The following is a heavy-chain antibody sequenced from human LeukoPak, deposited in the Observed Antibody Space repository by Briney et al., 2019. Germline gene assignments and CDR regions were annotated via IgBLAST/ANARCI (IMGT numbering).Heavy chain of an antibody. Sequence: GGSLRLSCAASGFTFSSYGMHWVRQAPGKGLEWVSAISGSGGSTYYADSVKGRFTISRDNSKNTLYLQMNSLRAEDTAVYYCAKDRPRFYDSSGFGWWGQGTLVTVSS. J-gene: IGHJ4*02. CDR2: ISGSGGST. CDR3: AKDRPRFYDSSGFGW. V-gene: IGHV3-23*01. CDR1: GFTFSSYG. D-gene: IGHD3-22*01.